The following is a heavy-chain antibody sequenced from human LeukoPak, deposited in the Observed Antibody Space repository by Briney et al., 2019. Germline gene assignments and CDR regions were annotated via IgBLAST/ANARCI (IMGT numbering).Heavy chain of an antibody. D-gene: IGHD2-2*03. CDR3: ARELEIVVVPAAQPNIAFDI. Sequence: GRSLRLSCAASGFTFSSYAMHWVRQAPGKGLEWVAVISYDGSNKYYADSVKGRFTISRDNSKSTLYLQMNSLRAEDTAVYYCARELEIVVVPAAQPNIAFDIWGQGTMVTVSS. CDR2: ISYDGSNK. CDR1: GFTFSSYA. V-gene: IGHV3-30-3*01. J-gene: IGHJ3*02.